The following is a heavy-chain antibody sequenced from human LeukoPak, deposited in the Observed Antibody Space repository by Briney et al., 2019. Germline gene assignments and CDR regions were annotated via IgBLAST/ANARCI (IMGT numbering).Heavy chain of an antibody. CDR2: ISAYNGNT. Sequence: ASVKVSCKASGYTFTSYGISWVRQAPGQGLEWMGWISAYNGNTNYVQKLQGRVTMTTDTSTSTAYMAVRSVRSDETAVYYCARDLGSKYDFWSGYYILRRYYFDYWGQGTLVTVSS. V-gene: IGHV1-18*01. CDR3: ARDLGSKYDFWSGYYILRRYYFDY. D-gene: IGHD3-3*01. J-gene: IGHJ4*02. CDR1: GYTFTSYG.